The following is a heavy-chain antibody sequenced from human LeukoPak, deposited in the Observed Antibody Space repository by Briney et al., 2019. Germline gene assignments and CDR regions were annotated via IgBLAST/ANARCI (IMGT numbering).Heavy chain of an antibody. V-gene: IGHV4-59*01. CDR3: ARDGSGSSGWYNFDY. J-gene: IGHJ4*02. D-gene: IGHD6-19*01. CDR1: GGSISSYY. CDR2: IYYSGST. Sequence: SETLSLTCTVSGGSISSYYWSWIRQPPGKGLEWIGYIYYSGSTNYNPSLKSRVTISVDTSKNQFSLKLSSVTAADTAVYYCARDGSGSSGWYNFDYWGEGTLVTVSS.